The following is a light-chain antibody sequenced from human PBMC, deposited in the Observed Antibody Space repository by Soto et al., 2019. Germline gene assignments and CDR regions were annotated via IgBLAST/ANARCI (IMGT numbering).Light chain of an antibody. V-gene: IGLV2-23*02. CDR3: CSFADFTYV. CDR2: EVT. Sequence: QSVLTQPASVSGSPGQSITISCTGTSSDIGSYDLVSWYQQHPGTAPKLIIYEVTKRPSGVSTRFSGSKSGNTASLTISGLQAVDEVDYYCCSFADFTYVFGTGTKVTVL. CDR1: SSDIGSYDL. J-gene: IGLJ1*01.